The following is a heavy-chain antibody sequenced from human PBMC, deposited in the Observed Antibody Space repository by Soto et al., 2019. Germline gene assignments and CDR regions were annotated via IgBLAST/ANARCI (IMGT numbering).Heavy chain of an antibody. J-gene: IGHJ6*02. CDR1: GFTFSSYA. CDR2: ISGSGGST. CDR3: AKDQGDIVVVVAATNPYYYFVMDF. D-gene: IGHD2-15*01. V-gene: IGHV3-23*01. Sequence: GGSLRLSCAASGFTFSSYAMSWVRQAPGKGLEWVSAISGSGGSTYYADSVKGRFTISRDNSKNTLCLQMNSLRAEDTAVYYCAKDQGDIVVVVAATNPYYYFVMDFWGQGTTVTVSS.